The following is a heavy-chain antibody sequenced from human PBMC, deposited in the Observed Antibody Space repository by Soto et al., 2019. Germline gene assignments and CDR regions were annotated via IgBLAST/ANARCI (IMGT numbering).Heavy chain of an antibody. J-gene: IGHJ6*02. CDR3: AKGPGYCTTTKCYGAYYYGLDV. V-gene: IGHV3-30*18. D-gene: IGHD2-2*01. Sequence: HPGGSLRLSCAASGFTFINYGMHWVRQAPGKGLEWVAVISEDGSNKYYGDSVQGRFTISRDNSRNTLYLQISSLRAEDTAVYYCAKGPGYCTTTKCYGAYYYGLDVWGQGTTVTVSS. CDR1: GFTFINYG. CDR2: ISEDGSNK.